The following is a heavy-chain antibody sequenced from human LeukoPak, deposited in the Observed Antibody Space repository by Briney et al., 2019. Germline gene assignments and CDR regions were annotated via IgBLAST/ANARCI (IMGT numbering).Heavy chain of an antibody. CDR1: GFTFSSYG. J-gene: IGHJ4*02. CDR2: VWYDGSNQ. CDR3: ARDGWLGGSYSVDY. D-gene: IGHD1-26*01. V-gene: IGHV3-33*01. Sequence: GGSLRLSCTASGFTFSSYGMHWVRQAPGKGLEWVAVVWYDGSNQYYADSVKGRFTISRDTSKNTVDLQMNSLRAEDTAVYYCARDGWLGGSYSVDYWGQGTLVTVSS.